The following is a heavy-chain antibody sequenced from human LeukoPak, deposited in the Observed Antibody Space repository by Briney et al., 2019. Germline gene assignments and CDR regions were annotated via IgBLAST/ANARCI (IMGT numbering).Heavy chain of an antibody. CDR1: GFTFSSYA. CDR2: IRSTGDST. CDR3: GRSRRINASLYYYMDV. Sequence: QPGGSLRLSCAASGFTFSSYAITWVRQAPGKGLEWVSSIRSTGDSTFYADSVKGRFTISRDNSKNTVYLLMNSPRTEDTAVYYCGRSRRINASLYYYMDVWGKGTTVTVSS. J-gene: IGHJ6*03. D-gene: IGHD2-15*01. V-gene: IGHV3-23*01.